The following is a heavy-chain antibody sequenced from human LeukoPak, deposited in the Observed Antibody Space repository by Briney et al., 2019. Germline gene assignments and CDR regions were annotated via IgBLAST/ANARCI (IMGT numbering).Heavy chain of an antibody. Sequence: PGRSLRLSCAAPRFTFSSFGMHWVRQAPGKGLEWVSSISGSGDSPYYADSVKGRFTISRDNAKHTLYLQMNSLRAEDTAVYYCAKTAGIAAAADFDYWGRGTLVTVSS. J-gene: IGHJ4*02. CDR3: AKTAGIAAAADFDY. D-gene: IGHD6-13*01. V-gene: IGHV3-23*01. CDR2: ISGSGDSP. CDR1: RFTFSSFG.